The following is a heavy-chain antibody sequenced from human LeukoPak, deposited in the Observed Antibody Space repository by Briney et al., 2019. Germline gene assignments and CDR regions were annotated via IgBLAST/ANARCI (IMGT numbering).Heavy chain of an antibody. V-gene: IGHV1-18*01. CDR2: IGAYNGNT. D-gene: IGHD3-3*01. J-gene: IGHJ5*02. CDR1: GYTFSSYG. Sequence: ASVKVSCKASGYTFSSYGVSWVRQAPGQGLEWMGWIGAYNGNTNYAQKLQGRVTMTTDTSTSTAYMQLRSLRSDDTAVYYCARAGSITIFGVVVAHNWFDPWGQGTLVTVSS. CDR3: ARAGSITIFGVVVAHNWFDP.